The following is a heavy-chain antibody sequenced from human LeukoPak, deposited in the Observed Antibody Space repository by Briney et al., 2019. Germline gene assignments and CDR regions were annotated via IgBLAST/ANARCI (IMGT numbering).Heavy chain of an antibody. CDR3: ASLTSGGGSDY. J-gene: IGHJ4*02. D-gene: IGHD3-16*01. V-gene: IGHV4-61*08. Sequence: SETLSLTCAVSGGSISSGGYSWSWIRQPPGKGLEWIGYIYTSGSTNYNPSLKSRVTISVDTSKNQFSLKLSSVTAADTAVYYCASLTSGGGSDYWGQGTLVTVSS. CDR1: GGSISSGGYS. CDR2: IYTSGST.